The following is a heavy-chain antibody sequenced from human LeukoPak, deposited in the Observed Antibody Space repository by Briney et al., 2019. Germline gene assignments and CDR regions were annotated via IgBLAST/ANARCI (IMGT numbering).Heavy chain of an antibody. J-gene: IGHJ3*02. CDR2: ISGSGGST. D-gene: IGHD3-9*01. CDR3: AKDLGSSGVLLRYFDWSIKPDAFDI. Sequence: GGSLRLSCAASGFTFSSYGMSWVRQAPGKGLEWVSAISGSGGSTYYADSVKGRFTISRDNSKNTLYLQMNSLRAEDTAVYYCAKDLGSSGVLLRYFDWSIKPDAFDIWGQGTMVTVSS. CDR1: GFTFSSYG. V-gene: IGHV3-23*01.